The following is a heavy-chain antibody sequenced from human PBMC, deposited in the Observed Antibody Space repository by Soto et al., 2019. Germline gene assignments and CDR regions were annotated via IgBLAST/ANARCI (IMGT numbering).Heavy chain of an antibody. CDR1: GFSCRSYG. CDR3: AKARRDTGYQYHYGMDV. J-gene: IGHJ6*02. V-gene: IGHV3-30*18. Sequence: PGGSLRLSCAASGFSCRSYGIHWVRQAPGKGLEGVAVISYDGSDKYFADSVKGRFTISRDNSKNMLYLQMNSLRAEDTAVYYCAKARRDTGYQYHYGMDVWGQGTTVTVSS. CDR2: ISYDGSDK. D-gene: IGHD5-18*01.